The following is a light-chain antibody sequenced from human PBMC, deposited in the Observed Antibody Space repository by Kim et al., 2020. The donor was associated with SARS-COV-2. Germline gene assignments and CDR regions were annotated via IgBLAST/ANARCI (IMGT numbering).Light chain of an antibody. CDR3: TSFTSSNTFV. Sequence: QPITISGTGTASDVGTYTYVSWYRQHPGRAPKVIIYDVSKRPSGVSNRFSGSKSANTASLTISNLQAEDEADYYCTSFTSSNTFVFGTGTKVTVL. CDR1: ASDVGTYTY. CDR2: DVS. V-gene: IGLV2-14*03. J-gene: IGLJ1*01.